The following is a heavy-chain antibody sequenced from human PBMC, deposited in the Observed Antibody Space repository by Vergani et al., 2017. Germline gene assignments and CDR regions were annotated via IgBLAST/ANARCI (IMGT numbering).Heavy chain of an antibody. V-gene: IGHV4-30-2*01. CDR2: IYHSGRT. Sequence: QLQLQESGSGLVKPSQTLSLTCAVSGGSISSGGYSWSWCRQPPGKGLEWIGYIYHSGRTYYNPSLKSRVTISVDRSKNQFSLKLSSVTAADTAVYYCARGHDSSGYYYDYWGQGTLVTVSS. CDR1: GGSISSGGYS. CDR3: ARGHDSSGYYYDY. J-gene: IGHJ4*02. D-gene: IGHD3-22*01.